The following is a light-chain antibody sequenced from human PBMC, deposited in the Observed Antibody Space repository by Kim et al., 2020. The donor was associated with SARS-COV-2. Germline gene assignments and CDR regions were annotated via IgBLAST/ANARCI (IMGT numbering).Light chain of an antibody. CDR2: RNN. V-gene: IGLV10-54*01. CDR3: STWDSSLSAVV. CDR1: SNKVVNRG. Sequence: RPTATLTCTGNSNKVVNRGAAWLQQHQGHPPKLRSYRNNNRPSGISERFSASRSGNTASLTIIGLQPEDEADYFCSTWDSSLSAVVFGGGTQLTVL. J-gene: IGLJ2*01.